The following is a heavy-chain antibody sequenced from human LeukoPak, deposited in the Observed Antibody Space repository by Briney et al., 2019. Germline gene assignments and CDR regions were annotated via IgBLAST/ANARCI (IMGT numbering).Heavy chain of an antibody. CDR2: TRNKANSYTT. CDR3: ARVLGYYDSSGYYYVGYFDY. D-gene: IGHD3-22*01. CDR1: GFTFSDHY. J-gene: IGHJ4*02. Sequence: GGSLRLSCAASGFTFSDHYMDWVRQAPGKGLEWVGRTRNKANSYTTEYAASVKGRFTISRDDSKNSLYLQMNSLKTEDTVVYYCARVLGYYDSSGYYYVGYFDYWGQGTLVTVSS. V-gene: IGHV3-72*01.